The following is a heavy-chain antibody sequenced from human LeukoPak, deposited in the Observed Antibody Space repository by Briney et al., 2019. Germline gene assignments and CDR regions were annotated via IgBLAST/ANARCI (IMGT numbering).Heavy chain of an antibody. Sequence: GGSLRLSCAASGFTFRRHGMHWVRHAPGKGLVWVSRINSDGSSTNYADSVKGRFTISRDNAKNTLYLQVNSLRAEDTAVYFCARGTNYYDSTGMSDWGQGTLVTVSS. CDR2: INSDGSST. CDR1: GFTFRRHG. V-gene: IGHV3-74*01. J-gene: IGHJ4*02. D-gene: IGHD3-22*01. CDR3: ARGTNYYDSTGMSD.